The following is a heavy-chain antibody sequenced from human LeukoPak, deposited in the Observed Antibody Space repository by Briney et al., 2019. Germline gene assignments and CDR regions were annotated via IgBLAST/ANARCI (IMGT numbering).Heavy chain of an antibody. CDR1: GFTFSNYG. J-gene: IGHJ4*02. CDR2: IYYDGSSK. Sequence: GSLRLSCAASGFTFSNYGIHWVRQAPGKGLEWVAFIYYDGSSKYYADSVKGRFTISRDNSKNTVYLQMNSLRGEDTAVYYCRDPFDYWGQGTLVTVSS. CDR3: RDPFDY. V-gene: IGHV3-30*02.